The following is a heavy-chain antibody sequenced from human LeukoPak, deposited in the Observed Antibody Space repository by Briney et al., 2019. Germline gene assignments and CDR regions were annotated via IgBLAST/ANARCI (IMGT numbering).Heavy chain of an antibody. CDR2: IHSNGNN. D-gene: IGHD4-17*01. Sequence: SETLSLTCTVSGGSISSYYWSWIRQPPGKRLEWIGYIHSNGNNNYNPSLKSRVTVSVDTSKNQFSLKLTSVTAADTAVYFCAKGVTTFDSWGQGTLVTVSS. V-gene: IGHV4-59*01. J-gene: IGHJ4*02. CDR3: AKGVTTFDS. CDR1: GGSISSYY.